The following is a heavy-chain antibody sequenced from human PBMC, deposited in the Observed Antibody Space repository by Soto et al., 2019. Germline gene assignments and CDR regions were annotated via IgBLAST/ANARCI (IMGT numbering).Heavy chain of an antibody. V-gene: IGHV3-23*01. J-gene: IGHJ6*02. D-gene: IGHD2-2*01. CDR3: AKERFGDDFGIVPAATLIGLAV. Sequence: PGGSLRLSCAASGFTFSSYAMSWVRQAPGKGLEWVSAISGSGGSTYYADSVKGRFTISRDNSKNTLYLQMNSLRAEDTAVYYCAKERFGDDFGIVPAATLIGLAVWGHGTTVTVSS. CDR1: GFTFSSYA. CDR2: ISGSGGST.